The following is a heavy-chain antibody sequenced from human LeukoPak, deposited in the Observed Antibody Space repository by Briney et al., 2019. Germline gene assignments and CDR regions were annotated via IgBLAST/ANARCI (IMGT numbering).Heavy chain of an antibody. CDR1: GTSISRHY. CDR3: ARQDGLWVGDLGGWFDF. D-gene: IGHD3-10*01. Sequence: PSETLSLTCTVSGTSISRHYWSWLRQSAGLGLEWLGYISTTGSTTYNPSLEGRVTMSEDTSQNQLSLTLGSVTAADTAVYFCARQDGLWVGDLGGWFDFWGQGIQVTVSS. J-gene: IGHJ5*01. V-gene: IGHV4-4*09. CDR2: ISTTGST.